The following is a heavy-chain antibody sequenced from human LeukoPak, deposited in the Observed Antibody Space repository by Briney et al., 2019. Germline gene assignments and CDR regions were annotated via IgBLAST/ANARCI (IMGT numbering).Heavy chain of an antibody. CDR1: GFTFSNYT. CDR2: ISSIGKYI. J-gene: IGHJ4*02. D-gene: IGHD3-22*01. V-gene: IGHV3-21*01. Sequence: GGSLRLSCAASGFTFSNYTMNWVRQASGKWREWVSSISSIGKYIFYVESVRGRFTIARDNAKNSLYLQMNRLRAEEAAVYYCARLPTRGETYSSDSTGYYFDYWGQGTLVTVSS. CDR3: ARLPTRGETYSSDSTGYYFDY.